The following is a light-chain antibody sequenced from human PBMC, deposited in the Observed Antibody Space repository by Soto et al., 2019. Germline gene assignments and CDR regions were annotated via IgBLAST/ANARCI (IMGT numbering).Light chain of an antibody. CDR1: QSVSSSY. J-gene: IGKJ3*01. Sequence: EIVLTQSPGTLSLSPGERTTLSCRASQSVSSSYLAWYQQKPGQAPRLLIYGASSRATGIPDRFSGSGSGSEFTLTIIMLEPEDFAVDYCQQYGSSFTFGPGTKVDIK. V-gene: IGKV3-20*01. CDR3: QQYGSSFT. CDR2: GAS.